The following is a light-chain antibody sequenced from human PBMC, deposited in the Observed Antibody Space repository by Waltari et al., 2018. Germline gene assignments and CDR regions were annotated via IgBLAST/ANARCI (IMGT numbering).Light chain of an antibody. Sequence: ILLTHSPDTLTLSPEERATLSCWASQSVGNYLAWYQQKPGQAPRLLIYDASKRATGIPARFSGSGSGTDFTLTISSLEPEDFAVYYCQQRSISCTFGLGTRLEI. V-gene: IGKV3-11*01. CDR3: QQRSISCT. CDR2: DAS. CDR1: QSVGNY. J-gene: IGKJ2*02.